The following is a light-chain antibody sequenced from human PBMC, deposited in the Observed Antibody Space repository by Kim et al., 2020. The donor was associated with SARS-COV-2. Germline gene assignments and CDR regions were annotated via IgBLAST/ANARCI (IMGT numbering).Light chain of an antibody. J-gene: IGLJ2*01. V-gene: IGLV1-44*01. CDR3: AAWDDSLNGVV. CDR2: DNN. Sequence: GQRVTIACSGRPSSSGGNSVPWYQQLSGAAPKLLIYDNNRRPSGVPDRFSGSKSGSSASLAISGVQSDDEADYHCAAWDDSLNGVVFGGGTQLTVL. CDR1: PSSSGGNS.